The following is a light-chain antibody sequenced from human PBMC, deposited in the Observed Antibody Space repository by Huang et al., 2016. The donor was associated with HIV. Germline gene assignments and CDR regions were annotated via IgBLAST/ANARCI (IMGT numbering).Light chain of an antibody. CDR3: QQYYYTPLT. V-gene: IGKV4-1*01. J-gene: IGKJ2*01. CDR1: QSLCYRSNNKNY. Sequence: DIVITHSPDSLPVSLGERATINCKSSQSLCYRSNNKNYLAWYQQKPGQPPKLLIYWASPRESGVPDLFSGSGSGTDFTLTISSPQAEDVAMYYCQQYYYTPLTLGQGTKLEIK. CDR2: WAS.